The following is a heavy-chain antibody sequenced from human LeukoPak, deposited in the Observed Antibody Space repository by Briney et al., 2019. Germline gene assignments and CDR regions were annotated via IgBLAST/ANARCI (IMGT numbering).Heavy chain of an antibody. V-gene: IGHV4-59*08. CDR2: IYYSGST. D-gene: IGHD3-9*01. J-gene: IGHJ4*02. Sequence: PSETLSLTCTVSGGSISSYYWSWIRQPPGKGLEWIGYIYYSGSTNYNPSLKSRVTISVDTSKNQFSLKLSSVTAADTAVYYCARHAGILTGYNPLDYWGQGTLVTVSS. CDR3: ARHAGILTGYNPLDY. CDR1: GGSISSYY.